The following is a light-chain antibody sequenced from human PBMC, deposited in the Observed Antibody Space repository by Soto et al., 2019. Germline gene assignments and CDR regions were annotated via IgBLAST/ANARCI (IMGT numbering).Light chain of an antibody. V-gene: IGKV3-20*01. CDR3: HHYGSSPPWT. J-gene: IGKJ1*01. CDR1: QSVSSSY. Sequence: EIVLTQSPGTLSLSPGERATLSCRSSQSVSSSYIAWYQQKPGQAPRLIIYGASSRATGIPDSFSGSGSGTDFTLTISRLEPEDFAVYYCHHYGSSPPWTFGQGTKVDIK. CDR2: GAS.